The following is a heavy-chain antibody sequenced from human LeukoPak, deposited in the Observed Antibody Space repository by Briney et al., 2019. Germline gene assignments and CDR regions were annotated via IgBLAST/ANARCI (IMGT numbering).Heavy chain of an antibody. D-gene: IGHD4-17*01. CDR3: ARGDSYGDLDY. Sequence: GASVKVSCKASGYTFTGYYLHWVRLAPGQGLEWMGWLNPNSGGTNYAQDFQGRVTMTRDTSISTASMELSRLTSDDTAVYYCARGDSYGDLDYWGQGTLVTVSS. CDR1: GYTFTGYY. V-gene: IGHV1-2*02. CDR2: LNPNSGGT. J-gene: IGHJ4*02.